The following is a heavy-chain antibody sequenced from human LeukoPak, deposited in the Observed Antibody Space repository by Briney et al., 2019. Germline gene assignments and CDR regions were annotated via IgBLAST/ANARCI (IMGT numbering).Heavy chain of an antibody. Sequence: SGGSLRLSCAASGFTFSSYAMSWVRQAPGKGLEWVSAISGSGGSTYYADSVKGRFTISRDNSKNTLYLQMNSLRAEDTAVYYCAKAGDIVVVPAARTPSDYWGQGTLVTVSS. V-gene: IGHV3-23*01. J-gene: IGHJ4*02. CDR2: ISGSGGST. D-gene: IGHD2-2*01. CDR1: GFTFSSYA. CDR3: AKAGDIVVVPAARTPSDY.